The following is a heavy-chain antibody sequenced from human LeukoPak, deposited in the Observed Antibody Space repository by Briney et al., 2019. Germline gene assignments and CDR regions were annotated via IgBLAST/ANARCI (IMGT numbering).Heavy chain of an antibody. CDR2: IYTSGST. CDR1: GGSISSGSYH. D-gene: IGHD3-22*01. V-gene: IGHV4-61*02. J-gene: IGHJ2*01. CDR3: ARDYDSSGLRYFDL. Sequence: SETLSLTCTVSGGSISSGSYHWSWIRQPAGKGLEWIGRIYTSGSTNYNPSLQSRVTISVDTSKNQFSLKLNSVTAADTAVYYCARDYDSSGLRYFDLWGRGTLVTVSS.